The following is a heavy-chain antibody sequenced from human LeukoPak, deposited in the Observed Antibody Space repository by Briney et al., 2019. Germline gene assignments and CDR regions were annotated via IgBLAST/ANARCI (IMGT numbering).Heavy chain of an antibody. CDR2: IYYSGST. CDR1: GGSISSGGYY. Sequence: SETLSLTCTVSGGSISSGGYYWSWIRQHPGKGLEWIGYIYYSGSTYYNPSLKSRVTISVDTSKNQFSLKLSSVTAADTAVYYCARGFSIAVAGGYQYNWFDPWGQGTLVTVSS. V-gene: IGHV4-31*03. D-gene: IGHD6-19*01. J-gene: IGHJ5*02. CDR3: ARGFSIAVAGGYQYNWFDP.